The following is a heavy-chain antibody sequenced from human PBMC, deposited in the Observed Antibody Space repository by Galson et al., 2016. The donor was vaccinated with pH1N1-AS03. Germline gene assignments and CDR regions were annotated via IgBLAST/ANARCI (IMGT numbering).Heavy chain of an antibody. V-gene: IGHV1-3*01. Sequence: SVKVSCKASGYSFTSYAIQWVRQAPGQGLEWMGWINVGDGHTKYSQKFQGRVTITRDTSANTAYMDLSGLRSEDTAFYYCARSGWHPSHYYDSLALGYWGQGTLVTVSS. CDR1: GYSFTSYA. J-gene: IGHJ4*02. CDR3: ARSGWHPSHYYDSLALGY. D-gene: IGHD3-22*01. CDR2: INVGDGHT.